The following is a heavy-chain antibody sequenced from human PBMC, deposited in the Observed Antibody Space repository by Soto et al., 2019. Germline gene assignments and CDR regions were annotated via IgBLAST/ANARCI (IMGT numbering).Heavy chain of an antibody. V-gene: IGHV3-15*02. CDR3: TTVYGHSYGQLDH. CDR1: GFTFSHAW. D-gene: IGHD5-18*01. Sequence: EVQLEESGGALVKPGESLTLSCAASGFTFSHAWLGWVRQAPGKGLEWVGRIKMKSEGETTDYGAPVKGRFIISRDDSKNPVDLQMNTLKTEDTAVYYCTTVYGHSYGQLDHWVQGTLVTVSS. CDR2: IKMKSEGETT. J-gene: IGHJ4*02.